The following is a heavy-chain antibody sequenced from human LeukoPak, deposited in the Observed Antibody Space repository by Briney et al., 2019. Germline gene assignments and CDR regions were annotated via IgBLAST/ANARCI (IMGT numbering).Heavy chain of an antibody. V-gene: IGHV6-1*01. Sequence: SQTLSLTCAISGSSVSDNGACWNWIRQSPSRGLEWLARTCYRSRWHDDYAASVTSRIVISADTSKNQVYLRLNSVTPDDTAMYYCVRDYGSNWDLRGVNNAFDIWGQGTMVIVSS. CDR2: TCYRSRWHD. CDR1: GSSVSDNGAC. J-gene: IGHJ3*02. CDR3: VRDYGSNWDLRGVNNAFDI. D-gene: IGHD4-23*01.